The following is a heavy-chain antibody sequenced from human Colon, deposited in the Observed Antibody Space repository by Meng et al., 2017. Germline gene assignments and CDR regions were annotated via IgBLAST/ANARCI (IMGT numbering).Heavy chain of an antibody. CDR3: AKDFDREK. CDR2: INQDGSDT. Sequence: EGQVGEAGGGLVQPGGSLRLSCVGSGFMFSGYWVHRVRQDRGKGPVWVARINQDGSDTRYADFAKGRFTVSRDNANDMVYLQMDSLRTEDTAIYYCAKDFDREKWGQGTVVTVLL. V-gene: IGHV3-74*01. J-gene: IGHJ4*02. CDR1: GFMFSGYW.